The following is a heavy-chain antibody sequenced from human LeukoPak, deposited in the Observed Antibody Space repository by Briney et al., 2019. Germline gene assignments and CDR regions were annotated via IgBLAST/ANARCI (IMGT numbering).Heavy chain of an antibody. D-gene: IGHD1-14*01. V-gene: IGHV4-59*01. CDR3: AREGTTHAGVDQ. CDR2: IYSSGST. CDR1: GVSISTYY. Sequence: KPSETLSLTCTVSGVSISTYYWSWIRQPPGKGLGWLGYIYSSGSTYYNPSLKSRVTISVDTSKKQFSLKLSSVTAADTAVYYCAREGTTHAGVDQWGQGTLVTVSS. J-gene: IGHJ4*02.